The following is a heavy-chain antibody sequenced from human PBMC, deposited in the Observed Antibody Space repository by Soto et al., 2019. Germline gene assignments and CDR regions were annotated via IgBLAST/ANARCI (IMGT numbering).Heavy chain of an antibody. V-gene: IGHV1-3*01. CDR2: INAGNGNT. Sequence: ASVKVSCKASGYTFTSYAMHWVRQAPGQRLDWMEWINAGNGNTKYSQKFQGRVTITIDTSASTAYMELSSLRFEDTAIYYCARDLGGWPDYWGQGTLVTVSS. CDR1: GYTFTSYA. D-gene: IGHD6-19*01. CDR3: ARDLGGWPDY. J-gene: IGHJ4*02.